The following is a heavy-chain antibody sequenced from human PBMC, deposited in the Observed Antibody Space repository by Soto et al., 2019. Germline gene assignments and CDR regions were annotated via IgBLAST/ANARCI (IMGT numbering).Heavy chain of an antibody. Sequence: ASVKVSCKVSGGTFNIRWVRQAPGQGLEWMGGIIPVIDTANYARKFQGRVVISADRATNIVYMEMMSLTLEDTAVYYCARGSGADAFDIWGQGTMVTVSS. D-gene: IGHD7-27*01. J-gene: IGHJ3*02. CDR1: GGTFN. CDR2: IIPVIDTA. CDR3: ARGSGADAFDI. V-gene: IGHV1-69*06.